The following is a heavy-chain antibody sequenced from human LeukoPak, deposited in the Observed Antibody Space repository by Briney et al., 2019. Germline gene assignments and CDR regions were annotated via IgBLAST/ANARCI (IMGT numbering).Heavy chain of an antibody. Sequence: SVKVSCKASGGTFISYAISWVRQAPGQGLEWMGGIIPIFGTANYAQKFQGRVTITADESTSTAYMELSSLRSEDTAVYYCARDRYYDFWSGYYTLAFDYWGQGTLVTVSS. J-gene: IGHJ4*02. V-gene: IGHV1-69*13. CDR3: ARDRYYDFWSGYYTLAFDY. CDR2: IIPIFGTA. CDR1: GGTFISYA. D-gene: IGHD3-3*01.